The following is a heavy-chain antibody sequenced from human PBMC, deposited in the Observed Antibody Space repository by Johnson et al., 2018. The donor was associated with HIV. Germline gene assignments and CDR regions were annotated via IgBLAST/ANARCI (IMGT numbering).Heavy chain of an antibody. CDR1: GFTFSDYY. CDR3: ARAGRLRYFDWLLSAFDI. CDR2: ISSSGSTI. V-gene: IGHV3-11*04. D-gene: IGHD3-9*01. J-gene: IGHJ3*02. Sequence: QELLVESGGGLVKPGGSLRLSCAASGFTFSDYYMSWIRQAPGKGLEWVSYISSSGSTIYYADSVKGRFTISRDNAKNSLYLQMNSLRAEDTAVYYCARAGRLRYFDWLLSAFDIWGQGTMVTVSS.